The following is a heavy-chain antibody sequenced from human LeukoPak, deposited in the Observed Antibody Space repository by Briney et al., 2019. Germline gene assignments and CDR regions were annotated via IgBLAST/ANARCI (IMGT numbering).Heavy chain of an antibody. CDR3: ATFRVQVISGAFDI. V-gene: IGHV1-69*13. Sequence: ASVKVSCKASGGTFSSYAISWVRQAPGQGLEWMGGIIPIFGTANYAQKFQGRVTITADESTGTAYMELSSLRSEDTAVYYCATFRVQVISGAFDIWGQGTMVTVSS. CDR2: IIPIFGTA. CDR1: GGTFSSYA. D-gene: IGHD3-10*01. J-gene: IGHJ3*02.